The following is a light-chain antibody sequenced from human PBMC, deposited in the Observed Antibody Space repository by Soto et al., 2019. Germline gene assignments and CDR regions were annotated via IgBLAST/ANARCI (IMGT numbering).Light chain of an antibody. CDR2: QDS. CDR3: QAWDSSTLV. J-gene: IGLJ2*01. V-gene: IGLV3-1*01. Sequence: SSELTQPPSVSVSPGQTASITCSGDKLGDKYACWYHQKPGQSPVLVIYQDSKRPSGIPERFSGSNSGNTATLTISGTQAMDEADYYCQAWDSSTLVFGGGTKLTVL. CDR1: KLGDKY.